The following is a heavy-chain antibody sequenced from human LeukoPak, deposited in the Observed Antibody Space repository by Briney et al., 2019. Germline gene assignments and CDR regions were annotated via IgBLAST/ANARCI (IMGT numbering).Heavy chain of an antibody. CDR1: GFTVSSNF. CDR2: IYSGGSA. D-gene: IGHD1-26*01. CDR3: AKDRSGREGIYFDQ. Sequence: GGSLRLSCAASGFTVSSNFMSWVRQAPGRGLEWVSVIYSGGSAYYADSVKGRFTISRDNSKNTLYLQMNSLRAEDTAIYYCAKDRSGREGIYFDQWGQGTLVTVSS. V-gene: IGHV3-66*01. J-gene: IGHJ4*02.